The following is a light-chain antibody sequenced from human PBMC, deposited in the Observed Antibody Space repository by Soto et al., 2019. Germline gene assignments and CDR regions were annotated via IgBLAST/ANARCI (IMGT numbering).Light chain of an antibody. CDR2: GAS. V-gene: IGKV3-15*01. CDR1: QSVSSN. CDR3: QQYYTPPRT. Sequence: EIVMTQSPATLSVSPGERATLSCRASQSVSSNLAWYQQKPGQAPRLLIYGASTRATGIPARFSGSGSGTEFTLTISSLQSEDFAVYYCQQYYTPPRTFGQGTKVEI. J-gene: IGKJ1*01.